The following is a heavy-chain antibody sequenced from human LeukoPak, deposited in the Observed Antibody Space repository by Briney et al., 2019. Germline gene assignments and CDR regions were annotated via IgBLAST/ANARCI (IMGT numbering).Heavy chain of an antibody. Sequence: ASVKVSCKASGYTFTGYYMHWVRQAPGQGLEWMGWINPNSGGTNYAQKFQGRVTITADESTSTAYMELSSLRSEDTAVYYCARGTRWYYDSSGYSGPLDAFDIWGQGTMVTVSS. CDR3: ARGTRWYYDSSGYSGPLDAFDI. CDR2: INPNSGGT. CDR1: GYTFTGYY. D-gene: IGHD3-22*01. J-gene: IGHJ3*02. V-gene: IGHV1-2*02.